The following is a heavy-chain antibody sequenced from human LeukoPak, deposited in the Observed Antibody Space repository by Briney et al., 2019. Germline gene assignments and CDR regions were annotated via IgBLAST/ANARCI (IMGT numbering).Heavy chain of an antibody. CDR1: GGSISSYY. Sequence: PSETLSLTCTVSGGSISSYYWSWIRQPPGKGLEYIGYIYYSGSTNYNPSLKSRVTMSLDTSKNQFSLKLSSVTAADTAVYYCAREEVPHGFDIWGQGTMVTVSS. J-gene: IGHJ3*02. CDR3: AREEVPHGFDI. CDR2: IYYSGST. V-gene: IGHV4-59*01.